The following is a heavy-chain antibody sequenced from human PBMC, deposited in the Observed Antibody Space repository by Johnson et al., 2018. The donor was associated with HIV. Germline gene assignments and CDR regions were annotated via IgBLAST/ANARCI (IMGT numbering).Heavy chain of an antibody. CDR1: GFTFSDYY. CDR3: ARARTVVIARPDAFDI. V-gene: IGHV3-11*04. D-gene: IGHD2-21*01. CDR2: ISSSGSTI. Sequence: QVQLVESGGGLVKPGGSLRLSCAASGFTFSDYYMSWIRQAPGKGLEWVSYISSSGSTIYYADSVKGRFTISRDNSKNTLYLQMNSLRAEDTAVYYCARARTVVIARPDAFDIWGQGTMVTVSS. J-gene: IGHJ3*02.